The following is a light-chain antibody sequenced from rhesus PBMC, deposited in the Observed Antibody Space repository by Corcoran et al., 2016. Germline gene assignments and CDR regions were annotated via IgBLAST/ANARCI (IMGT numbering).Light chain of an antibody. CDR3: QQHNSHPLT. CDR1: QTISSY. CDR2: AAS. V-gene: IGKV1-44*02. Sequence: DIQMTQSPSSLSASVGDRVTITCRASQTISSYLAWYQQKPGKVPKLLIYAASSLESGVPSRFSGSGSGTEVTLTIRSLQPEDFATYYCQQHNSHPLTFGGGTKVEI. J-gene: IGKJ4*01.